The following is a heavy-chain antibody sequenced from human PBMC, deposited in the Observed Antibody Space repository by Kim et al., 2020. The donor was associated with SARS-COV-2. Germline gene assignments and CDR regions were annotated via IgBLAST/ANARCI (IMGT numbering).Heavy chain of an antibody. CDR1: GGSISSSSYY. D-gene: IGHD1-1*01. V-gene: IGHV4-39*01. Sequence: SETLSLTCTVSGGSISSSSYYWGWIRQPPGKGLEWIGSIYYSGSTYYNPSLKSRVTISVDTSKNQFSLKLSSVTAADTAVYYCARMNIRNRGWRWLQLVGIDYWGQGTLVTVSS. J-gene: IGHJ4*02. CDR3: ARMNIRNRGWRWLQLVGIDY. CDR2: IYYSGST.